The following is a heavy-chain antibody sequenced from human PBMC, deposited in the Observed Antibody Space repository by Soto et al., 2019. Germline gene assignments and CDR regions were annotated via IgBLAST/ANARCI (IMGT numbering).Heavy chain of an antibody. D-gene: IGHD6-13*01. V-gene: IGHV3-64D*08. J-gene: IGHJ6*02. CDR1: GFTFSSYA. CDR3: VKERQQLVFYYYYYGMDV. Sequence: SLRLSCSASGFTFSSYAMHWVRQAPGKGLEYVSAISSNGGSTYYADSVKGRFTISRDNSKNTLYLQMSSLRAEDTAVYYCVKERQQLVFYYYYYGMDVWGQGTTVTVSS. CDR2: ISSNGGST.